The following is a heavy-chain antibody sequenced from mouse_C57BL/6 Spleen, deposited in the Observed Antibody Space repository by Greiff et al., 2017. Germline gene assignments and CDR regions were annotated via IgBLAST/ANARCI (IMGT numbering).Heavy chain of an antibody. D-gene: IGHD1-1*01. Sequence: QVQLQQPGAELVRPGSSVKLSCKASGYTFTSYWMDWVKQRPGQGLEWIGKIYPSDSETHYNQKFKDKATLTVDKSSSTAYMQLSSLTSEDSAVYYCARRGYGSSEDYWGQGTTLTVSS. CDR2: IYPSDSET. CDR1: GYTFTSYW. V-gene: IGHV1-61*01. J-gene: IGHJ2*01. CDR3: ARRGYGSSEDY.